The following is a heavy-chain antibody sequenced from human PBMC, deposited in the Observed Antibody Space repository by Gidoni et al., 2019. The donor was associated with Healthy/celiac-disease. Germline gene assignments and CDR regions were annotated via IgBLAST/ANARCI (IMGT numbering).Heavy chain of an antibody. CDR3: ARDDGEGVAAALDP. Sequence: QVQLQESGPGLVKPSETLSLTCTVSGGSISSYYWSWIRQPPGKGLEWIGYIYYSGSTNYNPSLKSRVTISVDTSKNQFSLKLSSVTAADTAVYYCARDDGEGVAAALDPWGQGTLVTVSS. CDR2: IYYSGST. V-gene: IGHV4-59*01. CDR1: GGSISSYY. J-gene: IGHJ5*02. D-gene: IGHD6-13*01.